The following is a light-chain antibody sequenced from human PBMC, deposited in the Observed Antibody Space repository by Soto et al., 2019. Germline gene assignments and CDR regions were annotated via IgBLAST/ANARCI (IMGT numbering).Light chain of an antibody. Sequence: EIVLTQSPGTLSLSPGERATLSCRASQSLSSSQLAWYQQKPGQAPRLLIHDASNRATGIPDRFSGGGSGTDFTLIISRLEPEDFAIYYCQQYGSSPPWTFGQGTKVDNK. J-gene: IGKJ1*01. CDR2: DAS. CDR3: QQYGSSPPWT. CDR1: QSLSSSQ. V-gene: IGKV3-20*01.